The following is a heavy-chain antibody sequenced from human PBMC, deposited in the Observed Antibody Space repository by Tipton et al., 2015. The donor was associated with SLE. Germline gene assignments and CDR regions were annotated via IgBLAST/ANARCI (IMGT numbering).Heavy chain of an antibody. CDR2: INYSGNT. CDR1: GGSIISGDSITSYY. J-gene: IGHJ5*02. Sequence: TLSLTCTVSGGSIISGDSITSYYWSWVRQPPGKGLEWIGYINYSGNTNYNPSLKSRVTISVDTSKNQFSLKLSSVTAADTAIYYCARRDYVDNWFDPWGQGTLVTVSS. V-gene: IGHV4-61*01. CDR3: ARRDYVDNWFDP. D-gene: IGHD4-17*01.